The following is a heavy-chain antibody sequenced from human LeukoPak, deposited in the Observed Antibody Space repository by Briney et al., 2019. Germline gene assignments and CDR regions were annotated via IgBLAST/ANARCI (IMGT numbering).Heavy chain of an antibody. V-gene: IGHV3-21*01. J-gene: IGHJ3*02. CDR1: GFTFSSYS. Sequence: GGSLRLSCAASGFTFSSYSMNWVRQAPGKGLEWVSSISSSRSYIYYADSVKGRFTISRDNAKNSLYLQMNSLRAEDTAVYYCARDLAKDDAFDIWGQGTMVTVSS. CDR2: ISSSRSYI. CDR3: ARDLAKDDAFDI.